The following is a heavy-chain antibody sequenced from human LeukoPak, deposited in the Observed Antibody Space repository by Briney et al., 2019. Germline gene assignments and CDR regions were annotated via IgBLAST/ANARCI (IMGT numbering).Heavy chain of an antibody. V-gene: IGHV1-3*01. CDR3: ARDPIVSHYGSGSYQDNWFDP. CDR1: GYTFTSYA. Sequence: ASVKVSCKASGYTFTSYAMHWVRQAPGQRLEWMGWINAGNGNTKYSQKFQGRVTITRDTSASTAYMELSSLRSEDAAVYYCARDPIVSHYGSGSYQDNWFDPWGQGTLVTVSS. J-gene: IGHJ5*02. CDR2: INAGNGNT. D-gene: IGHD3-10*01.